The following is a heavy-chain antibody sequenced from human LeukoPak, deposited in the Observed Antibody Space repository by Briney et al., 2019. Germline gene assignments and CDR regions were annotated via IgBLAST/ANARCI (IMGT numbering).Heavy chain of an antibody. D-gene: IGHD3/OR15-3a*01. CDR1: GFTFSSYG. CDR3: AKGRALWTYDFDS. Sequence: GGSLRLSCAASGFTFSSYGMHWVRQAPGKGLEWVSTIGDSGDKSYYPDSVKGRFTISRDLSKDTLFLEMHNLRAEDTAVYYCAKGRALWTYDFDSWGQGTLVTVSS. V-gene: IGHV3-23*01. J-gene: IGHJ4*02. CDR2: IGDSGDKS.